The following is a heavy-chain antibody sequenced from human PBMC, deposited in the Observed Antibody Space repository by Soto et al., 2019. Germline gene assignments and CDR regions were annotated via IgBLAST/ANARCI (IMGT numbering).Heavy chain of an antibody. CDR2: INAGNGNT. CDR3: ASGGCSGGSCHPEDWFDP. J-gene: IGHJ5*02. D-gene: IGHD2-15*01. Sequence: ASVKVSCKASGYTFTIYAMHWVRQAPGQRLEWMGWINAGNGNTKYSQKFQGRVTITRDTSASTAYMELSSLRSEDTAVYYCASGGCSGGSCHPEDWFDPWGQGTLVTVSS. CDR1: GYTFTIYA. V-gene: IGHV1-3*01.